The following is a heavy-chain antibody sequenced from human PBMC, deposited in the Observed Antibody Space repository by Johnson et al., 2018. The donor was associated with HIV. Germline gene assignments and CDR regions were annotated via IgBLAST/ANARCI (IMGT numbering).Heavy chain of an antibody. D-gene: IGHD6-13*01. CDR3: AKDLGVAADPDSFDI. J-gene: IGHJ3*02. V-gene: IGHV3-23*04. CDR1: GFTFSSYA. CDR2: ISGSGGST. Sequence: MQLVESGGGVVQPGRSLRLSCAASGFTFSSYAMHWVRQAPGKGLEWVSAISGSGGSTYYADSVKGRFTISRDNSKNTLYLQMNSLRAEDTAVYYCAKDLGVAADPDSFDIWGQGTMVTVSS.